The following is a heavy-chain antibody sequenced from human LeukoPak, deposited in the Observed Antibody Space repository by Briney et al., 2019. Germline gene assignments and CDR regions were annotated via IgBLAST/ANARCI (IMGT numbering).Heavy chain of an antibody. Sequence: GASVKVSCKASGYTFTSYYMHWVRQAPGQGLEWMGIINPSGGSTSSAQKFQGRVTMTRDTSTSTVYMELSSLRSEDTAVYYCARGGYGGEIRLNWFDPWGQGTLVTVSS. D-gene: IGHD4-23*01. CDR2: INPSGGST. J-gene: IGHJ5*02. V-gene: IGHV1-46*01. CDR3: ARGGYGGEIRLNWFDP. CDR1: GYTFTSYY.